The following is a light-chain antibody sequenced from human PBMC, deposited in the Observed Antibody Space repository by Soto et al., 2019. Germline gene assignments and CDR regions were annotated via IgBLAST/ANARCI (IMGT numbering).Light chain of an antibody. V-gene: IGLV2-14*03. CDR1: NSDVGGYDY. CDR3: SSYTTHKFYV. CDR2: DVI. J-gene: IGLJ1*01. Sequence: QSVLTQPASVYGSPGQSIAISCTGTNSDVGGYDYVSWYQQHPGKAPKLVISDVINRPSGVSNRFSGSKSGNTASLTISGLQAEDEADYYCSSYTTHKFYVFGTGTKVTVL.